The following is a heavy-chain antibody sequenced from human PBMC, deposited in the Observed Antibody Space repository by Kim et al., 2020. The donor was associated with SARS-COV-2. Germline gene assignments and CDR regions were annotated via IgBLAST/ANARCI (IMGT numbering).Heavy chain of an antibody. CDR3: ARDNFGSEDY. J-gene: IGHJ4*02. CDR1: GFTFYNTW. CDR2: INTDGST. V-gene: IGHV3-74*01. Sequence: GGSLRLSCAASGFTFYNTWMHWVRQAPGQGLVWVSRINTDGSTYYADSVKGRFTISRDNAKNTLYLQMNSLRADDTAVYYCARDNFGSEDYWGQGTLVTVSS. D-gene: IGHD3-10*01.